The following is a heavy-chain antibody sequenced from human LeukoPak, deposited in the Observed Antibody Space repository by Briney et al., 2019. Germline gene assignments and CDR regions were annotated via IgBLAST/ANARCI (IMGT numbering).Heavy chain of an antibody. CDR2: IYNSGST. Sequence: SETLSLTCTVSGGSINSYYWSWIRQPPGQGLEWIGYIYNSGSTNYNPSLKSRVTISVDTSKNQFSLRLTSVTAADTAVYYCARDRSGNYGFVFDIWGQGTMVTVSS. D-gene: IGHD1-26*01. V-gene: IGHV4-59*01. CDR1: GGSINSYY. J-gene: IGHJ3*02. CDR3: ARDRSGNYGFVFDI.